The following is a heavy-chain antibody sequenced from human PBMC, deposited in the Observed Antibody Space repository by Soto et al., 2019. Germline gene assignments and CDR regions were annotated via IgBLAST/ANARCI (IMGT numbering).Heavy chain of an antibody. D-gene: IGHD2-2*01. CDR3: ARARLDTPALDY. J-gene: IGHJ4*02. CDR1: GFTFSSYA. Sequence: QVQLVESGGGVVQPGRSLRLSCAASGFTFSSYAMHWVRQAPGKGLEWVAVISYDGSNKYYADSVKGRFTISRDNSKNTRYPQMNSLRAEDTAVYYCARARLDTPALDYWGQGTLVTVSS. V-gene: IGHV3-30-3*01. CDR2: ISYDGSNK.